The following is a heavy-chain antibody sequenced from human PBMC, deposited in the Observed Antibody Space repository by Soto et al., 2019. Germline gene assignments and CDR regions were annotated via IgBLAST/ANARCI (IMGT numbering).Heavy chain of an antibody. J-gene: IGHJ4*02. CDR1: GFTFNNYA. CDR2: ISGGGDTT. V-gene: IGHV3-23*01. D-gene: IGHD3-10*01. Sequence: VQLLESGGGLVQPGGSLRLSCAASGFTFNNYAMTWVRQAPGKGLEWVSAISGGGDTTSYADSVKGRFTVSRDGSKNTLYLQMSSLSAEDTALYYCAKGRGGSGSLTPRVDFWGQGNLVTVSS. CDR3: AKGRGGSGSLTPRVDF.